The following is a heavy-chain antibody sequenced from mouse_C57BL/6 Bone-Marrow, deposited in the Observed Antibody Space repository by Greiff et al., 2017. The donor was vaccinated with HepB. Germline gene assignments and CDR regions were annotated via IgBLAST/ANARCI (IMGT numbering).Heavy chain of an antibody. D-gene: IGHD1-1*01. V-gene: IGHV1-74*01. CDR2: IHPSDSDT. CDR3: AKPLYYGSSYWYFDV. Sequence: QVQLQQPGAELVKPGASVKVSCKASGYTFTSYWMHWVKQRPGQGLEWIGRIHPSDSDTNYNQKFKGKATLIVDKSSSTAYMQLSSLTSEDSAVYYCAKPLYYGSSYWYFDVWGTGTTVTVSS. J-gene: IGHJ1*03. CDR1: GYTFTSYW.